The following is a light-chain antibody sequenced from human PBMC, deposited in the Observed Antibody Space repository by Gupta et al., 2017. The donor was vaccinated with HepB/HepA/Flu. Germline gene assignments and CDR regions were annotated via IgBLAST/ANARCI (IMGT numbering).Light chain of an antibody. CDR2: DVS. Sequence: QPALTQPPSVSGSPGQPITISCTGTSSDVGTYNSVSWYQQHPGNAPILMIFDVSNRPSGVSDRFSGSKSGNTASLTISRLHAEDEADYYCSSYTSTNTVVFGGGTRLTVL. V-gene: IGLV2-14*03. CDR1: SSDVGTYNS. J-gene: IGLJ2*01. CDR3: SSYTSTNTVV.